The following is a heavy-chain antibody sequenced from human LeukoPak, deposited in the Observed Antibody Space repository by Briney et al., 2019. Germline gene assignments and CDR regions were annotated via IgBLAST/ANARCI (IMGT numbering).Heavy chain of an antibody. CDR1: GFTFSSYS. D-gene: IGHD2-2*03. J-gene: IGHJ5*02. CDR3: ARGGGYCSSTSCYLNDWFDP. V-gene: IGHV3-21*01. Sequence: GGSLRLSCAACGFTFSSYSMNWVRQAPGKGLEWVSSISSSSSYIYYADSVKGRFTISRDNAKNSLYLQMNSLRAEDTAVYYCARGGGYCSSTSCYLNDWFDPWGQGTMVTVSS. CDR2: ISSSSSYI.